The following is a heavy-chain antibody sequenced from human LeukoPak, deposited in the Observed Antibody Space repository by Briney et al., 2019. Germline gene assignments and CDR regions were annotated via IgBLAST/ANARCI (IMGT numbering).Heavy chain of an antibody. D-gene: IGHD5-12*01. Sequence: GGSLRLSCAASGFTFSSYAMHWVRQAPGKGLEWVAVISYDGSNKYYADSVKGRFTVSRDNSKNTLYLQMNSLRAEDTAVYYCATHPDIVAYYWGQGTLVTVSS. V-gene: IGHV3-30-3*01. CDR1: GFTFSSYA. CDR3: ATHPDIVAYY. J-gene: IGHJ4*02. CDR2: ISYDGSNK.